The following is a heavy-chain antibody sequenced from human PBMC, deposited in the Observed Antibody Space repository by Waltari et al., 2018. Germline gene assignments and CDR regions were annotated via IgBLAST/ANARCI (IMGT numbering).Heavy chain of an antibody. CDR3: ARENYYDSSGFSVS. Sequence: EVRLVQSGAEVKKPGESLTISCQASGYPFSPYWISWVRHLPGKGLEWMGKIDTADSETNYSPSFQGHVIISADKSSSTASLHWSSLKASDSATYYCARENYYDSSGFSVSWGQGTLVTVSS. D-gene: IGHD3-22*01. CDR2: IDTADSET. CDR1: GYPFSPYW. J-gene: IGHJ5*02. V-gene: IGHV5-10-1*03.